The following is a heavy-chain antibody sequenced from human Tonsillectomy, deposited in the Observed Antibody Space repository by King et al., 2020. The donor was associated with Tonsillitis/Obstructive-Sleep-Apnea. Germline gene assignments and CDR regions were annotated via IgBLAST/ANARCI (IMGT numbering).Heavy chain of an antibody. D-gene: IGHD1-26*01. Sequence: QLVQSGAEVKKPGASVKVSCKASGYSFTSYDISWVRQAPGQGLECMGWISAYNGNTNYAQKLQGRVTMTTDTSTSTAYMELRSLRSDDTAVYYCARESLEWELGAFDIWGQGTMVTVSS. J-gene: IGHJ3*02. CDR3: ARESLEWELGAFDI. CDR1: GYSFTSYD. V-gene: IGHV1-18*01. CDR2: ISAYNGNT.